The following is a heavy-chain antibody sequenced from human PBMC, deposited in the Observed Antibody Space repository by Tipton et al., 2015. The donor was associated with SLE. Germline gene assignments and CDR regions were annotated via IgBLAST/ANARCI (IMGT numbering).Heavy chain of an antibody. J-gene: IGHJ4*02. CDR2: IHHSGIT. D-gene: IGHD5-12*01. CDR1: GYSIRNGYY. CDR3: AREYSGYDYRTFDH. V-gene: IGHV4-38-2*02. Sequence: LRLSCNVSGYSIRNGYYWGWIRQAPGKGLEWTGTIHHSGITYYNPSLKSRVTISVDTSKNQFSLKLRSVTAAGTAVYYCAREYSGYDYRTFDHWGQGTLVTVSS.